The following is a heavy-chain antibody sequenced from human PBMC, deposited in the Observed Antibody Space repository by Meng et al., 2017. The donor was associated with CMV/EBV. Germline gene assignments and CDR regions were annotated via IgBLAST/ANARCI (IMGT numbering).Heavy chain of an antibody. J-gene: IGHJ3*02. V-gene: IGHV3-13*03. Sequence: GGSLRLSCAACGFTFSSYDMHWVRQATGKGLEWVSAIGTAGDTYYPGSVKGQFTISRENAKNSLYLQMNSLRAGDTAVYYCARDQGYCSSTSCLEGAFDIWGQGTMVTVSS. CDR2: IGTAGDT. D-gene: IGHD2-2*01. CDR1: GFTFSSYD. CDR3: ARDQGYCSSTSCLEGAFDI.